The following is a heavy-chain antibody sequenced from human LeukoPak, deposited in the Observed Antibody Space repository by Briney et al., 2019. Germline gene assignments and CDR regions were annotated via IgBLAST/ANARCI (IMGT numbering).Heavy chain of an antibody. CDR3: ARAGSNYAWHWFDP. CDR1: GYNFNIYG. CDR2: ISAYNGNT. V-gene: IGHV1-18*01. J-gene: IGHJ5*02. Sequence: ASVKLSCKASGYNFNIYGINWVRQAPGQGLEWMGWISAYNGNTNYAQKLQDRVTMTTDTSTSTAYMELRSLRSDDAAVYYCARAGSNYAWHWFDPWGQGTLVTVSS. D-gene: IGHD4-11*01.